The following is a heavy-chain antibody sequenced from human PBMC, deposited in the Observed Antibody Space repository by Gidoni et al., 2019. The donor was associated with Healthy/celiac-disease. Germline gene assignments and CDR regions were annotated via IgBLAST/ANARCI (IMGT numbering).Heavy chain of an antibody. J-gene: IGHJ4*02. CDR3: AKGPWWFGEPNFDY. D-gene: IGHD3-10*01. V-gene: IGHV3-9*01. Sequence: EVQLVESGGGLVQPGRSLRLSCAASGFTFDDYAMPWVRQAPGKGLEWVSGISWNSGSIGYADSVKGRFTISRDNAKNSLYLQMNSLRAEDTALYYCAKGPWWFGEPNFDYWGQGTLVTVSS. CDR2: ISWNSGSI. CDR1: GFTFDDYA.